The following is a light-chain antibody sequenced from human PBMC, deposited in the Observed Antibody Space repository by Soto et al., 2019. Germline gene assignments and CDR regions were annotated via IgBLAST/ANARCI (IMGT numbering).Light chain of an antibody. CDR3: QHSYSTPGT. J-gene: IGKJ5*01. Sequence: DIKMTESRCARSASICRRVPITCSASQSISSYLNWYQQKPGKAPKLLIYAASSLQSGVPSWFSSSGSATDFTRTISTLQPEFLATYYCQHSYSTPGTFGQGTRVDIK. CDR1: QSISSY. V-gene: IGKV1-39*01. CDR2: AAS.